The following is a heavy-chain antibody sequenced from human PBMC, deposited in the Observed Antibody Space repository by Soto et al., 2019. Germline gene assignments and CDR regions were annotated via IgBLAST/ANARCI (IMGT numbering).Heavy chain of an antibody. V-gene: IGHV4-39*01. D-gene: IGHD4-17*01. J-gene: IGHJ4*02. CDR2: IFYSGTT. CDR3: ASYGDYPDS. CDR1: GGSISGSSYY. Sequence: QLQLQESGPGLVKPSETLSLTCTVSGGSISGSSYYWGWIRQPPGKGLEWIGTIFYSGTTYYNPSLKSRVTISVDTSKNQFSLRLPSVTAADTAVYYCASYGDYPDSWGQGTLVTVSS.